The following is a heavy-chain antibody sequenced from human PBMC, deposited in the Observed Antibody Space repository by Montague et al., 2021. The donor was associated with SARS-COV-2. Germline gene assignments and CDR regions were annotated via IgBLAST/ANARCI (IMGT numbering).Heavy chain of an antibody. CDR1: GASVGSSD. CDR3: ARAARTAEAFDI. D-gene: IGHD5-18*01. CDR2: FYSVGST. V-gene: IGHV4-59*02. Sequence: SETLSLTCTVSGASVGSSDWGWIRQSPGKGLEWIGYFYSVGSTDYNPSLKSRATISRDTSKNQFSLKVRSVTAADTAVYHCARAARTAEAFDIWGQGTMVTVSS. J-gene: IGHJ3*02.